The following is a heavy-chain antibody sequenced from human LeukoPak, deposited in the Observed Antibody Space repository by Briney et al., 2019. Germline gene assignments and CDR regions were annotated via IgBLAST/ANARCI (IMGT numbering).Heavy chain of an antibody. CDR2: IYSGGST. J-gene: IGHJ4*02. D-gene: IGHD2/OR15-2a*01. CDR1: GFTVSTNY. CDR3: ARGGPLRNFPYFFDY. Sequence: GGSLRLSCAASGFTVSTNYMSWVRQATGKGLDWASIIYSGGSTYYADSVKGRFTISRDNSNNRLYLQLNSLRAEDTALYYCARGGPLRNFPYFFDYWGQGTLVTVSS. V-gene: IGHV3-53*01.